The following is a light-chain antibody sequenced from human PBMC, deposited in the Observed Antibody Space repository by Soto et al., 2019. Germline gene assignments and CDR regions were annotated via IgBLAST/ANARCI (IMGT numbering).Light chain of an antibody. CDR3: QQSHSSPLT. Sequence: DIQMTQSPSSLSASVGDRVTITCRASQPISTYLNWYQQRPGKAPKFLISGTSYLQSGVPARFSGSGSGTDFTLTISSLSPEDFATYFCQQSHSSPLTFGQGTRLEIK. J-gene: IGKJ2*01. CDR1: QPISTY. CDR2: GTS. V-gene: IGKV1-39*01.